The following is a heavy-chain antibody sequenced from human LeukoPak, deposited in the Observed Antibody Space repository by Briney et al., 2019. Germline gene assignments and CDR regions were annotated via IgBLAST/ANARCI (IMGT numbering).Heavy chain of an antibody. CDR1: GGSISSGDYY. Sequence: SQTLSLTCTVSGGSISSGDYYWSWIRQPPGKGLEWIGYIYYSGSTYYNPSLKSRVTISVDTSKNRFPLKLSSVTAADTAVYYCAREGPYGDSKSNWFDPWGQGTLVTVSS. D-gene: IGHD4-17*01. J-gene: IGHJ5*02. V-gene: IGHV4-30-4*01. CDR2: IYYSGST. CDR3: AREGPYGDSKSNWFDP.